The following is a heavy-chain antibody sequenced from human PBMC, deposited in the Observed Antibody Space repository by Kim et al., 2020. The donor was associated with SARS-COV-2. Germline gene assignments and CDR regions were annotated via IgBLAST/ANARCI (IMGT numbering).Heavy chain of an antibody. J-gene: IGHJ4*02. CDR3: ARWDFYGGNPSVDY. D-gene: IGHD4-17*01. Sequence: SPSFQGHATISADKSISTAYLQWSSLKASDTAMYYCARWDFYGGNPSVDYWGQGTLVTVSS. V-gene: IGHV5-10-1*01.